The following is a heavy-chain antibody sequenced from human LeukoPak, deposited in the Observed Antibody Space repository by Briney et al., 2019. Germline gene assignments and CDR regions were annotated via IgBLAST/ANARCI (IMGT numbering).Heavy chain of an antibody. V-gene: IGHV3-48*04. Sequence: PGGSLRLSCAASGFTFSSHSMSWVRQAPGKGLEWLSFISGGGFTIYYADSVTGRFTISRDNAKNSLFLQLNSLRAEDTAVYYCARVRGTFSPHLDSWGQGTLVTVSS. J-gene: IGHJ4*02. CDR1: GFTFSSHS. CDR2: ISGGGFTI. CDR3: ARVRGTFSPHLDS. D-gene: IGHD3-16*01.